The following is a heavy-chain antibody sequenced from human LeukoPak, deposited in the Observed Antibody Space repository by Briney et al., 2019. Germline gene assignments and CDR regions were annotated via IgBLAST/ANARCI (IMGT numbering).Heavy chain of an antibody. CDR3: ARVDGQQLVGAFDI. D-gene: IGHD6-13*01. CDR1: GGTFSSYA. J-gene: IGHJ3*02. CDR2: IIPIFGTA. V-gene: IGHV1-69*13. Sequence: ASVKVSCKASGGTFSSYAISWVRQAPGQGLEWVGGIIPIFGTANYAQKFQGRVTITADESTSTAYMELSSLRSEDTAVYYCARVDGQQLVGAFDIWGQGTMVTVSS.